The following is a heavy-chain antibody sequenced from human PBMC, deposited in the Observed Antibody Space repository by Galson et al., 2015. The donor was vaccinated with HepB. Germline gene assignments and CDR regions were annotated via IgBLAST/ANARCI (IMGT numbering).Heavy chain of an antibody. D-gene: IGHD3-22*01. J-gene: IGHJ4*02. V-gene: IGHV1-69*13. CDR3: ARGDYYDSSGYLTGLDY. CDR2: IIPIFGTA. Sequence: SVKVSCKASGGTFSSYAISWVRQAPGQGLEWMGGIIPIFGTANYAQKFQGRVTITADESTSTAYMELSSLRSEDTAVYYCARGDYYDSSGYLTGLDYWGQGTLVTVSS. CDR1: GGTFSSYA.